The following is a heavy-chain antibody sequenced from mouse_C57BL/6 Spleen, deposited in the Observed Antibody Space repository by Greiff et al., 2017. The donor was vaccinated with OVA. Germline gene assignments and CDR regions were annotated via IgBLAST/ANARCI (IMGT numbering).Heavy chain of an antibody. CDR2: INPYNGGT. Sequence: VQLQQSGPVLVKPGASVKMSCKASGYTFTDYYMNWVKQSHGKSLEWIGVINPYNGGTSYNQKFKGKATLTVDKSSSTAYMELNSLTSEDSAVYYCARGGILRPGPLYAMDYWGQGTSVTVSS. D-gene: IGHD1-2*01. CDR1: GYTFTDYY. CDR3: ARGGILRPGPLYAMDY. J-gene: IGHJ4*01. V-gene: IGHV1-19*01.